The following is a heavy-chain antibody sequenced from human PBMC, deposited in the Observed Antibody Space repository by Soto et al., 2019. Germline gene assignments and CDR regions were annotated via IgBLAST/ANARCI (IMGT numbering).Heavy chain of an antibody. Sequence: GGSLRLSCAASGFTFSDYYMSWIRQAPGKGLEWVSYISSSGSTIYYADSVKGRFTISRDNAKNSLYLQMNSLRAEDTAVYYCARESPSLQWLVRPSDYWGQGTLVTVSS. CDR1: GFTFSDYY. J-gene: IGHJ4*02. CDR2: ISSSGSTI. V-gene: IGHV3-11*01. D-gene: IGHD6-19*01. CDR3: ARESPSLQWLVRPSDY.